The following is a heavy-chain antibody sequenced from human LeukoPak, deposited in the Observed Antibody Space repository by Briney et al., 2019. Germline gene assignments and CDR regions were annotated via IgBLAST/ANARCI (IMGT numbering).Heavy chain of an antibody. J-gene: IGHJ4*02. D-gene: IGHD3-16*02. V-gene: IGHV3-7*01. CDR3: ARGQEYDYIWGSYRQPSKLDY. CDR2: IRQDGNWR. CDR1: GFTFSRHW. Sequence: GGSLRLSCAASGFTFSRHWMSWVRQAPGKGLEWVAHIRQDGNWRHHVDSVKGRFTISRDNAKNSLYLQMNSLRAEDTAVYYCARGQEYDYIWGSYRQPSKLDYWGQGTLVTVSS.